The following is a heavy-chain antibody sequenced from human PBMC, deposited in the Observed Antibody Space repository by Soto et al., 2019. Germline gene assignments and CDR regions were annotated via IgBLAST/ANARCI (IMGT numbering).Heavy chain of an antibody. J-gene: IGHJ4*02. CDR3: ARGVYYVETDY. CDR2: IIPILGLA. V-gene: IGHV1-69*02. Sequence: QVQLVQSGAEVKKPGSSVKVSCKASGGTFSSQTISWVRQAPGQGLEWMGRIIPILGLANYAQKFQGRVTITADKSPSRAYMELSSLRSEDTAVYYCARGVYYVETDYWGQGTLVTVSS. D-gene: IGHD3-10*02. CDR1: GGTFSSQT.